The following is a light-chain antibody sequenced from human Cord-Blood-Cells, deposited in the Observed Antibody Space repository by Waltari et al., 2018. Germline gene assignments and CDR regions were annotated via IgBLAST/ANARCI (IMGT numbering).Light chain of an antibody. Sequence: QSALTQPVSVSGSPGQSITISCTGTSSDVGSYNLVSWYQQHPGKAPKLMIYEGSKRPSGVSNRFSGSKSCNTASLTISGLQAEDEADYYCCSYAGSSTWVFGGGTKLTVL. V-gene: IGLV2-23*01. CDR2: EGS. J-gene: IGLJ3*02. CDR1: SSDVGSYNL. CDR3: CSYAGSSTWV.